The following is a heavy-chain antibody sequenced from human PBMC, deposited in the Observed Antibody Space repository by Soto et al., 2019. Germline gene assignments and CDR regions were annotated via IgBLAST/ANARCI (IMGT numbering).Heavy chain of an antibody. D-gene: IGHD5-12*01. J-gene: IGHJ1*01. CDR2: IWYDGSNK. CDR1: RFTFSSYG. V-gene: IGHV3-33*01. Sequence: HPGGSLRLSCAASRFTFSSYGMHWVRQAPGKGLEWVAVIWYDGSNKYYADSVKGRFTISRDNSKNTLYLQMNSLRAEDTAVYYCARDRMATISKGLFQHWGQGTLVTVSS. CDR3: ARDRMATISKGLFQH.